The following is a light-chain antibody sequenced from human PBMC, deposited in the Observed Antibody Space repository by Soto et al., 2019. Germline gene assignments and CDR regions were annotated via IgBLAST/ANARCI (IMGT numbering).Light chain of an antibody. CDR3: QQYNNWWT. J-gene: IGKJ1*01. Sequence: EVVMTQSPATLSLSPGERATLSCRASQSVSSSLAWYQQKPGQAPRLLIYGASTRAAGIPDRFSGSGSETELTLTISSLQAVDFAIYYRQQYNNWWTFGQGTKVEIK. CDR1: QSVSSS. CDR2: GAS. V-gene: IGKV3-15*01.